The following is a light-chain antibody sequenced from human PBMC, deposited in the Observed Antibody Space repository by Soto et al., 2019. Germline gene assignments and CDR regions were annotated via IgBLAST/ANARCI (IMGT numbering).Light chain of an antibody. Sequence: DIQMTQSPSSLSASVGDRVTITCRASQSISSYLNWYQQKPGKAPKLLIYAASSLQSGVPSRFSGSGSGTDFILTISSLQPEDFATYYCQQSYSTQYTFGQGTKLEIK. CDR3: QQSYSTQYT. J-gene: IGKJ2*01. CDR2: AAS. V-gene: IGKV1-39*01. CDR1: QSISSY.